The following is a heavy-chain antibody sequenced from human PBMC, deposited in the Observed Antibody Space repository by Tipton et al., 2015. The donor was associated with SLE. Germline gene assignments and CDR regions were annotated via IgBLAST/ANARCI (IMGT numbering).Heavy chain of an antibody. V-gene: IGHV4-34*01. J-gene: IGHJ4*02. CDR1: GGSFSGYY. CDR2: INHSGST. D-gene: IGHD4-17*01. CDR3: AREADYGDPEY. Sequence: QLVQSGAEVKPSETLSLTCAVYGGSFSGYYWSWIRQPPGKGLEWIGEINHSGSTNYNPSLKSRVTISVDTSKNQFSLKLSSVTAADTAVYYCAREADYGDPEYWGQGTLVTVSS.